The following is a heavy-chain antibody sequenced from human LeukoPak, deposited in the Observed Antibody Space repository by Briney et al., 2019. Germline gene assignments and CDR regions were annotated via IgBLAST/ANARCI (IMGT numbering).Heavy chain of an antibody. Sequence: PGRSLRLSCAGSGFTLSNYAMSWVRQVPGKGLEWVAVVSYDGSNKYYADSVEGRFTISRDNSKSTLYLQMNSLRPEDTAVYYCARGVDYYYGMDVWGQGTTATVSS. CDR1: GFTLSNYA. CDR2: VSYDGSNK. CDR3: ARGVDYYYGMDV. D-gene: IGHD3-3*01. J-gene: IGHJ6*02. V-gene: IGHV3-30-3*01.